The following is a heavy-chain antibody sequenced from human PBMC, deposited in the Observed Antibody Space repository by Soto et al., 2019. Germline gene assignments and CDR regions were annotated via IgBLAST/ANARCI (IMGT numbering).Heavy chain of an antibody. J-gene: IGHJ4*01. CDR2: ISSSSSTI. D-gene: IGHD5-12*01. CDR1: GFSFRSYN. V-gene: IGHV3-48*02. Sequence: AGGSLRLSCAASGFSFRSYNMNWVRRAPGKGLDWVSYISSSSSTIYYADSVKGRFTISRDNAKNSLYLQMNSLRDDDTAMYYCARGGTIAVTTIGDYWGQGTLVTVSS. CDR3: ARGGTIAVTTIGDY.